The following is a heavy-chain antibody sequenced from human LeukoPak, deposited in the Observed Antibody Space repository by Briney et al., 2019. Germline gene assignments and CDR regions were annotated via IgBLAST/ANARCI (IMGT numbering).Heavy chain of an antibody. V-gene: IGHV4-59*08. CDR3: ASHDWQQQPPGW. J-gene: IGHJ4*02. Sequence: PSGTLSLTCTVSGGSISSYYWSWIRQPPGRGLEWIGYIYYSGSTDYNPSLKSRVTISVDTSKNQFSLKLSSVTAADTAVYYCASHDWQQQPPGWWGQGTLVTVSS. CDR1: GGSISSYY. CDR2: IYYSGST. D-gene: IGHD6-13*01.